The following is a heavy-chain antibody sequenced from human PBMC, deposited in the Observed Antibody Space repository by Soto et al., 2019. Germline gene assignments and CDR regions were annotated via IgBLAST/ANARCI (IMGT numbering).Heavy chain of an antibody. Sequence: PGGSLRLSCEASGFTFSNYAMSWVRQAPGKGLEWVSSISGGSSKKNYADSVKGRFTISRDNSKNTLFLQMSSLRVEDTAVYFCAKDSRDNSPTRDPFDTWGQGTLV. J-gene: IGHJ5*02. D-gene: IGHD1-20*01. CDR2: ISGGSSKK. CDR1: GFTFSNYA. V-gene: IGHV3-23*01. CDR3: AKDSRDNSPTRDPFDT.